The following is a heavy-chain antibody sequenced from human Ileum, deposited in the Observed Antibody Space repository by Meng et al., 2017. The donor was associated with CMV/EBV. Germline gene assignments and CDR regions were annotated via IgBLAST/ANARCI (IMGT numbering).Heavy chain of an antibody. CDR2: IHPTGST. CDR3: PRAAARGVPLDL. CDR1: CVFLASYY. D-gene: IGHD3-10*01. Sequence: QSWVQNLMPPQTTLSLTYTLTCVFLASYYCAWVRRPAGKGLEWIGRIHPTGSTDENPSLRSRVSTSMYHSKNPFSLKLTSVTAGKTAVYYCPRAAARGVPLDLWGQGTLVTVSS. J-gene: IGHJ5*02. V-gene: IGHV4-4*07.